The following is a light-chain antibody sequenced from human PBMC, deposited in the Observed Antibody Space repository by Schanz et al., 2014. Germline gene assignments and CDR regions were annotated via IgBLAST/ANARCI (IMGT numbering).Light chain of an antibody. CDR1: SSDVGGYNY. Sequence: QSALTQPASVSGSPGQSITISCTGTSSDVGGYNYVSWYQQHPGKAPKLIIYEVSKRPSGVPDRFSGSKSGNTASLTVSGLQAEDEADYYCSSYAGSNNPVVFGGGTKLTVL. V-gene: IGLV2-8*01. CDR2: EVS. CDR3: SSYAGSNNPVV. J-gene: IGLJ2*01.